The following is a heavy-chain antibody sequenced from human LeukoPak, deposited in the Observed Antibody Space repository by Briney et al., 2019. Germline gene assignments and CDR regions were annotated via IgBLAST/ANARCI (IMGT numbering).Heavy chain of an antibody. CDR2: ISYDGNTI. D-gene: IGHD4-23*01. CDR3: ARGRPHGNDY. V-gene: IGHV3-30-3*01. Sequence: GRSLRLSCAASEFTFSNYALHWVRQAPGKGLQWVAVISYDGNTIHYADSVKGRFIISRDTSKNTLYLQMNSLRAEDTAVYYCARGRPHGNDYWGQGTLVTVSS. J-gene: IGHJ4*02. CDR1: EFTFSNYA.